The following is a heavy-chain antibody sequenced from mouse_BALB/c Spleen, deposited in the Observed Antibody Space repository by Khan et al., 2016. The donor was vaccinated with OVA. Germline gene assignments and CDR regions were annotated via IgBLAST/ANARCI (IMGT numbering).Heavy chain of an antibody. CDR3: ARGGSYWYFDV. V-gene: IGHV9-1*02. J-gene: IGHJ1*01. CDR1: GYTFTNYG. D-gene: IGHD6-1*01. CDR2: INTYTGEP. Sequence: QIQLVQSGPELKKPGETVKISCKASGYTFTNYGMNWVKQAPGKGVKWMGWINTYTGEPPYTDDFKGRFAFSFETSASTAYLQINNLKNEDMATYFCARGGSYWYFDVWGAGTTVTVSS.